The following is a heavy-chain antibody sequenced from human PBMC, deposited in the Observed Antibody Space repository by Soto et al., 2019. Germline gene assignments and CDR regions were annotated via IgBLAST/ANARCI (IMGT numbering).Heavy chain of an antibody. J-gene: IGHJ5*02. CDR3: ARNLPPVVVVAATKSNWFDP. V-gene: IGHV4-34*01. CDR1: GGSFSGYY. D-gene: IGHD2-15*01. Sequence: SETLSLTCAVYGGSFSGYYWSWIRQPPGKGLEWIGEINHSGSTNYNPSLKSRVTISVDTSKNQFSLKLSSVTAADTAVYYCARNLPPVVVVAATKSNWFDPWGQGTLVTV. CDR2: INHSGST.